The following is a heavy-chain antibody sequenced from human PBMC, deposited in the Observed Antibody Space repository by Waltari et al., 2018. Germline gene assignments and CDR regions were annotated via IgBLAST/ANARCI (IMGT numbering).Heavy chain of an antibody. CDR1: GGSIISGDYY. CDR2: IYPSGST. V-gene: IGHV4-30-4*08. CDR3: ARRGQTTVSYYFDY. Sequence: QVQLQESGPGLVKPSQTLSLICTVSGGSIISGDYYWGWIRQPPGKGLEWIGYIYPSGSTHYNPSLKSRVTISVDTSKNQFSLRLTSVTAADTAVYYCARRGQTTVSYYFDYWGQGTLVTVSS. D-gene: IGHD4-4*01. J-gene: IGHJ4*02.